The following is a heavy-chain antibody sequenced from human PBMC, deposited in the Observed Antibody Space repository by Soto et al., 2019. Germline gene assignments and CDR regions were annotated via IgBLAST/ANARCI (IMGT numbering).Heavy chain of an antibody. D-gene: IGHD2-2*03. J-gene: IGHJ4*02. Sequence: TGGSLRLSCAASGFTFSGSAMHWVRQASGKGLEWVGRIRSKANSYATAYAASVKGRFTISRDDSKNTAYLQMNSLKTEDTAVYYCTRLSPLGYCSSTSCSTGAEDYWGQGTLVTVSS. CDR2: IRSKANSYAT. V-gene: IGHV3-73*01. CDR3: TRLSPLGYCSSTSCSTGAEDY. CDR1: GFTFSGSA.